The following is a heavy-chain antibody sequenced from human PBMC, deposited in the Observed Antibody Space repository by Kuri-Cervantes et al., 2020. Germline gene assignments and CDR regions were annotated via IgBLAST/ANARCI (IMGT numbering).Heavy chain of an antibody. CDR1: GFTFSSYG. CDR3: ARGRRFVGGPGDY. J-gene: IGHJ4*02. V-gene: IGHV3-33*08. Sequence: LSLTCAASGFTFSSYGMHWVRQAPGKGLEWVAVIWNDGSNKYYADSVKGRFTISRDNSKNTLYLQMNSLRAEDTAVYYCARGRRFVGGPGDYWGQGTLVTVSS. CDR2: IWNDGSNK. D-gene: IGHD3-10*01.